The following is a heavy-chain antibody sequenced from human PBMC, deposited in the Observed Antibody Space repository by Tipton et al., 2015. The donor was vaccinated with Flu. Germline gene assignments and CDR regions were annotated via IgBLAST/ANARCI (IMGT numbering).Heavy chain of an antibody. J-gene: IGHJ6*02. V-gene: IGHV5-51*01. D-gene: IGHD3-9*01. CDR2: IYPGDSET. CDR1: EYTFSDYW. CDR3: ARPSSVDYDMLTGRYFHCGMDV. Sequence: QLVQSGVEVKKPGESLRISCKGSEYTFSDYWIGWVRQMPGKGLEWMGMIYPGDSETRYSPPFQGQVTMSADKSSSSVYVEWSSLKASDPATYYCARPSSVDYDMLTGRYFHCGMDVWGQGTAVTVSS.